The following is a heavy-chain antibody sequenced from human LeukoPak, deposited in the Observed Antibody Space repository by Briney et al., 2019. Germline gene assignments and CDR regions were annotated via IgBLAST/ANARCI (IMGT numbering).Heavy chain of an antibody. D-gene: IGHD3-10*01. J-gene: IGHJ4*02. CDR3: AKGFGNYYGFDY. CDR1: GFTFSDYY. V-gene: IGHV3-11*04. Sequence: WGSLRLSRAASGFTFSDYYMSWIRQDPGKGLEWVSYISSSGNTIYYADSVKGRFTISRDNAKNSLYLQMNSLRAGDTAVYYCAKGFGNYYGFDYWGQGTLVTVSS. CDR2: ISSSGNTI.